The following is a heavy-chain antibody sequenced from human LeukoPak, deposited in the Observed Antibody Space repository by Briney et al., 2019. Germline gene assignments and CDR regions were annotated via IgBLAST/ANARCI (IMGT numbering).Heavy chain of an antibody. CDR1: GGSISSYY. V-gene: IGHV4-59*01. D-gene: IGHD4-23*01. CDR3: ARNYGGKRQDFDY. J-gene: IGHJ4*02. CDR2: IYYSGST. Sequence: SGTLSLTCTVSGGSISSYYWSWIRQPPGKGLEWIGYIYYSGSTNYNPSLKSRVTISVDTSKNQFSLKLSSVTAADTAVYYCARNYGGKRQDFDYWGQGTLVTVSS.